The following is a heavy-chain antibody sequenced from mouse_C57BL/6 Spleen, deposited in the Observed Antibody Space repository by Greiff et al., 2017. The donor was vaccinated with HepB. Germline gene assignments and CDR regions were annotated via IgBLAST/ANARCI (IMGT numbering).Heavy chain of an antibody. Sequence: VQLQQSGAELVRPGTSVKVSCKASGYAFTNYLIEWVKQRPGQGLEWIGVINPGSGGTNYNEKFKGKATLTADKSSSTAYMQLSSLTSEDSAVYFCAREARGMDYWGQGTSVTVSS. CDR2: INPGSGGT. CDR3: AREARGMDY. CDR1: GYAFTNYL. J-gene: IGHJ4*01. V-gene: IGHV1-54*01.